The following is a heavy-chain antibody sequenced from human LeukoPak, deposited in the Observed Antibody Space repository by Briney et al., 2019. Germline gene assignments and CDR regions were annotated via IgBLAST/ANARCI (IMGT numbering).Heavy chain of an antibody. D-gene: IGHD3-16*01. CDR3: AREVGRSYDPDS. CDR1: GYTFTSYG. V-gene: IGHV1-18*01. CDR2: ISSYNGNT. Sequence: ASVKVSCKASGYTFTSYGISWVRQAPGQGLEWMGWISSYNGNTDYAQSLQGRVTMTIDTSTSTVYMELRSLRSDDTAVYYCAREVGRSYDPDSWGQGTLVTVSS. J-gene: IGHJ4*02.